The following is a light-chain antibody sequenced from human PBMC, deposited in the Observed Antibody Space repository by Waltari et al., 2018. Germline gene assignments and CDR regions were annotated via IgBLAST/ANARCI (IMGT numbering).Light chain of an antibody. Sequence: DIQMTQSPSSLSASVGDRVTITCRASQSINTYLSWYQQKPGKAPQLLIYGASTLQGGVPTRFSGSGSGTDFTLTISSLQPEDSATYYCQQSSNTPWAFGQGTKVEI. V-gene: IGKV1-39*01. J-gene: IGKJ1*01. CDR3: QQSSNTPWA. CDR1: QSINTY. CDR2: GAS.